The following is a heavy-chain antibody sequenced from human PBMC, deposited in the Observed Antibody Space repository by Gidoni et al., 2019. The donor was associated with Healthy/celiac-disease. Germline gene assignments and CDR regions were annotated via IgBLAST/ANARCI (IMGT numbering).Heavy chain of an antibody. V-gene: IGHV4-34*01. J-gene: IGHJ6*03. D-gene: IGHD2-15*01. Sequence: QVQLQQWGAGLLKPSEPLSLTCAVYGGSFSGYYWSWIRQPPGKGLEWIGEINHSGSTNSNPSLKSRVTISVDTSKNQFSLKLSSVTAADTAVYYCARIHIVVVVAATGKDYYYMDVWGKGTTVTVSS. CDR2: INHSGST. CDR1: GGSFSGYY. CDR3: ARIHIVVVVAATGKDYYYMDV.